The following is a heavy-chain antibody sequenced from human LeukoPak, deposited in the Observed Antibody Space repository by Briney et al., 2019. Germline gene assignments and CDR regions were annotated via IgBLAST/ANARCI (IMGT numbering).Heavy chain of an antibody. D-gene: IGHD6-13*01. V-gene: IGHV3-23*01. CDR2: ISGSGGST. Sequence: PGGSLRLSCAASGFTFSSYAMTWVRQAPGKGLEWVSGISGSGGSTYYADSVKGRFTISRDNSKNTLYLQMNSLRAEDTAVYYCARDHYERSSSHPIQGYWGQGTLVTVSS. CDR1: GFTFSSYA. J-gene: IGHJ4*02. CDR3: ARDHYERSSSHPIQGY.